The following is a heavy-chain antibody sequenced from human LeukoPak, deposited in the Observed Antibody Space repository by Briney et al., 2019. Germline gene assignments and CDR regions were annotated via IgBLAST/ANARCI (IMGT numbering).Heavy chain of an antibody. V-gene: IGHV3-21*01. CDR2: ISSSSSYI. J-gene: IGHJ3*02. CDR3: ARDLGIAAAGTPDAFDI. Sequence: GGSLRLSCAASGFTFSSYSMNWARQAPGKGLEWVSSISSSSSYIYYADSVKGRFTISRDNAKNSLYLQMNSLRAEDTAVYYCARDLGIAAAGTPDAFDIWGQGTMVTVSS. D-gene: IGHD6-13*01. CDR1: GFTFSSYS.